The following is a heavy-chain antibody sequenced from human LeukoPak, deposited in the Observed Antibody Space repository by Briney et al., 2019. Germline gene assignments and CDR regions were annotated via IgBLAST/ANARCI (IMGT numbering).Heavy chain of an antibody. J-gene: IGHJ4*02. CDR2: IYTNGIT. V-gene: IGHV4-61*02. Sequence: SETLSLTCTVSGGSMNSGSFYWSWTRQPAGKGLEWLGRIYTNGITNYDPSLRGRVTMSVDTSKNQFSLKLSSVTAADTAVYYCARVRDHGYLFDYWGQGTLVTVSS. CDR3: ARVRDHGYLFDY. CDR1: GGSMNSGSFY. D-gene: IGHD4-17*01.